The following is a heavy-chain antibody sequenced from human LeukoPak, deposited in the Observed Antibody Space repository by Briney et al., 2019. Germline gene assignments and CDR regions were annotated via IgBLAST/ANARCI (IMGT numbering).Heavy chain of an antibody. V-gene: IGHV1-18*01. Sequence: ASVKVSCKASGYTFTSYGISWVRQAPGQGLEWMGWISAYNGNTNYAQKLQGRVTMTTDTSTSTAHMELRSLRSDDTAVYYCARADYDSSGYYEAYFDYWGQGTLVTVSS. J-gene: IGHJ4*02. CDR2: ISAYNGNT. D-gene: IGHD3-22*01. CDR3: ARADYDSSGYYEAYFDY. CDR1: GYTFTSYG.